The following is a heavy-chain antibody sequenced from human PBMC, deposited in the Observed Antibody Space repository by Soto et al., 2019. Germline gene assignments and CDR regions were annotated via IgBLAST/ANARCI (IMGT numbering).Heavy chain of an antibody. V-gene: IGHV1-18*01. CDR3: ARDYGDFGLDY. J-gene: IGHJ4*02. Sequence: QVQLVQSGAEVKKPGASVKVSCKASGYSFTSYGISWVRQAPGQGLEWMGRINAYSGNTNFAQKLQGRVTMTTDTSKSTAFMELRSLRSDDTAVYYWARDYGDFGLDYWGQGTLVTVSS. CDR2: INAYSGNT. CDR1: GYSFTSYG. D-gene: IGHD4-17*01.